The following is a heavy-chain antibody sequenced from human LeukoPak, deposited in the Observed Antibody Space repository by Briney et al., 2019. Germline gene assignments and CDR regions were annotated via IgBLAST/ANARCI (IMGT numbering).Heavy chain of an antibody. CDR2: INPNSGGT. CDR1: GYTFTGYY. V-gene: IGHV1-2*02. J-gene: IGHJ4*02. CDR3: ARGSRGSYLYYFDY. D-gene: IGHD1-26*01. Sequence: ASVKVSCKASGYTFTGYYMHWVRQAPGQGLEWMGWINPNSGGTNYAQKLQGRVTMTRDTSISTAYMELSRLRSDDAAVYYCARGSRGSYLYYFDYWGQGTLVTVS.